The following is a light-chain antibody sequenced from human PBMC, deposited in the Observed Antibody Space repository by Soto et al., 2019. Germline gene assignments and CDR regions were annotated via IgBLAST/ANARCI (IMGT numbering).Light chain of an antibody. CDR2: KAS. J-gene: IGKJ4*01. CDR3: QQYLSYPIT. Sequence: DIQMTQSPSSLSASVGDRVTITCRASQGISYWLAWYQQKPEQAPKSLIYKASTLQSGVPSRFSGSGSGTDFTLTISSLQPEDFATYYFQQYLSYPITFSGGTKVEIK. CDR1: QGISYW. V-gene: IGKV1D-16*01.